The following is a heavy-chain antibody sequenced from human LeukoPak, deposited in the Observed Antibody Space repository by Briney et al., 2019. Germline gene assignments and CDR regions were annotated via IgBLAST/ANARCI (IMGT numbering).Heavy chain of an antibody. CDR3: AREGDFVWGDYRPIWKD. V-gene: IGHV4-30-4*01. Sequence: SQTLSLTCTVSGVSISSGDYYWSWIRQPPGKGLELLGNIYYSGSTNYNPSLKSRVAISVDTSKNQFSLKLSSVTAADTAVYYCAREGDFVWGDYRPIWKDWGQGTLVIVSS. J-gene: IGHJ4*02. CDR2: IYYSGST. CDR1: GVSISSGDYY. D-gene: IGHD3-16*02.